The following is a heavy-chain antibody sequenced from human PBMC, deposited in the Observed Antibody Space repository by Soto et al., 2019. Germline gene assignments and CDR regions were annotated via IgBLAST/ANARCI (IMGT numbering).Heavy chain of an antibody. CDR1: GGTFSSYA. D-gene: IGHD2-8*02. J-gene: IGHJ4*02. CDR2: IIPIFGTA. CDR3: ARVKAYCTSDSCHDY. V-gene: IGHV1-69*13. Sequence: SVKVSCKASGGTFSSYAISWVRQAPGQGLEWMGGIIPIFGTANYAQKFQGRVTITADESTSTAYMELRSLRSDDTAVYYCARVKAYCTSDSCHDYWGQGTLVTAPQ.